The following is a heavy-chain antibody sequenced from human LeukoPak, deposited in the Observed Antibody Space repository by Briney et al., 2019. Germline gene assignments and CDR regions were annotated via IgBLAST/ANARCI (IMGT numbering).Heavy chain of an antibody. J-gene: IGHJ5*02. CDR3: ARDPGYCRTTTCPNWFDP. CDR2: ISVYNDNA. CDR1: GYSFTSFG. D-gene: IGHD2-2*03. Sequence: ASVKVSCKASGYSFTSFGFTWVRQAPGQGREWMGWISVYNDNAKYSQNFQGRVTLTTDVYTSTASMELRSLRVDDTAVYYCARDPGYCRTTTCPNWFDPWGQGTLVTVSS. V-gene: IGHV1-18*01.